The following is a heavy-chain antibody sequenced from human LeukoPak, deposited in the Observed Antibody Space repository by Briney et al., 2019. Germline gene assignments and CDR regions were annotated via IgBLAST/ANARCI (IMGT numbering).Heavy chain of an antibody. CDR2: ITSNGDST. V-gene: IGHV3-64*01. J-gene: IGHJ4*02. D-gene: IGHD4-17*01. CDR1: GFTFSNYP. Sequence: GGSLRLSCAASGFTFSNYPMHWVRQAPGEGLEYVSAITSNGDSTYYANSVKGRFTISRDNSKNTLYLQMGSLRAEDMAVYYCARAYGYGDYYTKYYLDYWGQGTLVTVSS. CDR3: ARAYGYGDYYTKYYLDY.